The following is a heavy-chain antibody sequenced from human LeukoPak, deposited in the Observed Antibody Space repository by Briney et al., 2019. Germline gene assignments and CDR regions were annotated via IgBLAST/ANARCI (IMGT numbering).Heavy chain of an antibody. CDR1: GFTVSNNY. J-gene: IGHJ4*02. V-gene: IGHV3-53*01. Sequence: GGSLRLSCAASGFTVSNNYMSWVRQAPGKGLGWVSVIYSGGGTYYADSVKGRFTISRDNSKNTLYLQMNSLSAEDTAVYYCARGAIYGDQGYWGQGTLVTVSS. D-gene: IGHD3-3*01. CDR2: IYSGGGT. CDR3: ARGAIYGDQGY.